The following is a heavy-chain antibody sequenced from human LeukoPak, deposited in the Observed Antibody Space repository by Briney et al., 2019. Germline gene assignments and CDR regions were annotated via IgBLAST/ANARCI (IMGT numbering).Heavy chain of an antibody. CDR1: GYTFTNYG. Sequence: ASVKVSCKASGYTFTNYGISWVRQAPGQGLEWMGWISGFNGNTNYAQKFQGRVTMTTDTSTSTAYMDLRSLRSDDTALYYCARDLAWATLTTFAYWGQGTLVTVSS. CDR2: ISGFNGNT. J-gene: IGHJ4*02. D-gene: IGHD4-11*01. V-gene: IGHV1-18*01. CDR3: ARDLAWATLTTFAY.